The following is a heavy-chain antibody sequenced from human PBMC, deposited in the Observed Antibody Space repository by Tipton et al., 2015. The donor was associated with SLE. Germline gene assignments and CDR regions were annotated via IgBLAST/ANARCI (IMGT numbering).Heavy chain of an antibody. CDR1: GYTFTSYD. CDR2: MNPNSGNT. D-gene: IGHD3-10*01. J-gene: IGHJ4*02. CDR3: ARGVGGPLYGSGSYFDY. Sequence: QSGAEVKKPGASVKVSCKASGYTFTSYDINWVRQATGQGLERMGWMNPNSGNTGYAQKFQGRVTMTRNTSISTAYMELSSLRSEDTAAYYCARGVGGPLYGSGSYFDYWGQGTLVTVSS. V-gene: IGHV1-8*02.